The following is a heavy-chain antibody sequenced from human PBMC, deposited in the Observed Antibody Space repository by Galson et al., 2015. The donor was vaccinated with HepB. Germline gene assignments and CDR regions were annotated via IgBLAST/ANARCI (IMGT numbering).Heavy chain of an antibody. Sequence: SVKVSCKASGGTFSSYAISWVRQAPGQGLEWMGGIIPIFGTANYAQKFQGRVTITADESTSTAYMELSSLRSEDTAVYYCARGSSAYYYDSSGYRFDYWGQGTLVTVSS. V-gene: IGHV1-69*13. CDR2: IIPIFGTA. CDR1: GGTFSSYA. CDR3: ARGSSAYYYDSSGYRFDY. D-gene: IGHD3-22*01. J-gene: IGHJ4*02.